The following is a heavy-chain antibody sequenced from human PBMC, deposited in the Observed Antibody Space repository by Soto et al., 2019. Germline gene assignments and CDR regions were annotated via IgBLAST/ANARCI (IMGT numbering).Heavy chain of an antibody. CDR2: IFHSGDT. D-gene: IGHD6-19*01. Sequence: QVQLQESGPGLVKPSGTLSLTCAVSGDSISNSRWWTWARQPPGKGLEWIGDIFHSGDTNYNPSLKGRVLVSVDKSQNQFSLKVSSVTAADTDVYYCAYSTGWYRHDVWGQGTLVTVSS. J-gene: IGHJ3*01. CDR1: GDSISNSRW. CDR3: AYSTGWYRHDV. V-gene: IGHV4-4*02.